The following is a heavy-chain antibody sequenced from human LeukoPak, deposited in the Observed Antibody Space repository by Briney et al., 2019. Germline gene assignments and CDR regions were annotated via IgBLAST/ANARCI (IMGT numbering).Heavy chain of an antibody. CDR2: ISYDGSNK. J-gene: IGHJ4*02. CDR3: ARYGPEVYYFDC. CDR1: GFTFSSYG. D-gene: IGHD4-17*01. Sequence: PGGSLRLSCAASGFTFSSYGMHWVRQAPGKGLEWVAVISYDGSNKYYADSVKGRFTISRDNSKNTLYLQMNSLRAEDTAVYYCARYGPEVYYFDCWGQGTLVTVSS. V-gene: IGHV3-30*03.